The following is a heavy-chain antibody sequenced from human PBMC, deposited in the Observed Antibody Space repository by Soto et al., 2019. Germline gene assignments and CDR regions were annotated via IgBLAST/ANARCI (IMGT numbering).Heavy chain of an antibody. D-gene: IGHD6-13*01. V-gene: IGHV3-48*02. CDR3: ANGRLGIAALTDV. J-gene: IGHJ6*02. Sequence: EVQLVESGGGLVQPGGSLRLSCAASGFTFSSYSMNWVRQAPGKGLEWVSYISSSSSTIYYADSVKGRFTISRDNAKNSRYLQMNSLRDEDTAVYYCANGRLGIAALTDVWGQGTTVTVSS. CDR2: ISSSSSTI. CDR1: GFTFSSYS.